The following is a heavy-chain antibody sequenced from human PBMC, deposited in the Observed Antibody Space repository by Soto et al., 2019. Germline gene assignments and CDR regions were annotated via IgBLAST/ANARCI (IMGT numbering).Heavy chain of an antibody. Sequence: SDTLSLTCAVYGGSFSGYYWSWIRQPPGKGLEWIGEINHSGSTNYNPSLKSRVTISVDTSKNQFSLKLSSVTAADTAVYYCARGEVLSFGETTHHMDVWGQGTTVTVSS. D-gene: IGHD3-10*01. CDR1: GGSFSGYY. CDR3: ARGEVLSFGETTHHMDV. CDR2: INHSGST. J-gene: IGHJ6*02. V-gene: IGHV4-34*01.